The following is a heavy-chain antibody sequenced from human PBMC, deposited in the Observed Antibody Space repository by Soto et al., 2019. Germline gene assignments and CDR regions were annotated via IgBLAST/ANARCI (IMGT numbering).Heavy chain of an antibody. J-gene: IGHJ6*02. CDR1: GGSISSGGYY. CDR3: ARDHIAAAGYYYGMDV. Sequence: QVQLQESGPGLVKPSQTLSLTCTVSGGSISSGGYYWSWIRQHPGKGLEWIGYIYYSGSTYYNPSLKSRVTISVDTSKNQFSLKLSAVTAADTAVYYCARDHIAAAGYYYGMDVWGLGTTVTVSS. D-gene: IGHD6-13*01. V-gene: IGHV4-31*03. CDR2: IYYSGST.